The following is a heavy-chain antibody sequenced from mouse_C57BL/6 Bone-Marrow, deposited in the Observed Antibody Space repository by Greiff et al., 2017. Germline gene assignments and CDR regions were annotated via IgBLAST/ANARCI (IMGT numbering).Heavy chain of an antibody. CDR2: IYPRSGNT. V-gene: IGHV1-81*01. D-gene: IGHD1-1*01. J-gene: IGHJ1*03. CDR3: ARKGRGSSYGYCDV. Sequence: QLQQSGAELARPGASVKLSCKASGYTFTSYGISWVKQRTGQGLEWIGEIYPRSGNTYYNEKFKGKATLTADKSSSTAYMELRSLTSEDSAVYFCARKGRGSSYGYCDVWGTGTTVTVSS. CDR1: GYTFTSYG.